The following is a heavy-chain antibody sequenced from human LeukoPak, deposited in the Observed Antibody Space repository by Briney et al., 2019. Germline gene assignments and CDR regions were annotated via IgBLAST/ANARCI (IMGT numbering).Heavy chain of an antibody. V-gene: IGHV3-7*01. D-gene: IGHD5-18*01. CDR1: GFTYSSYW. CDR2: IKQDGSGK. J-gene: IGHJ4*02. Sequence: PGGSLRLSCAASGFTYSSYWMSWVRQAPGKGLEWVANIKQDGSGKCYVDSVKGRFTVSRDNAKKSLYLQMNSLRADDTAVYYCARELDTETIDYWGQGTLVTVSS. CDR3: ARELDTETIDY.